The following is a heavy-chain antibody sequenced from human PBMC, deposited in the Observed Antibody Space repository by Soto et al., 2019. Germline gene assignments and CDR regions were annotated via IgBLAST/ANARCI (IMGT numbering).Heavy chain of an antibody. V-gene: IGHV3-21*01. D-gene: IGHD5-18*01. CDR3: ARDPEDSYGLPNY. Sequence: EVQLVESGGGLVKPGGSLRLSCAASGFTFSSYSMNWVRQAPGKGLEWVSSISSSSSYIYYADSVQGRFTISRDNAKNSLYLQMNSLRAEDTAVYYCARDPEDSYGLPNYWGQGTLVTVSS. CDR1: GFTFSSYS. J-gene: IGHJ4*02. CDR2: ISSSSSYI.